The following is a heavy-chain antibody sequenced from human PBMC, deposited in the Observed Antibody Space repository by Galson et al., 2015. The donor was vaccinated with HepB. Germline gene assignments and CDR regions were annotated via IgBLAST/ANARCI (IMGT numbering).Heavy chain of an antibody. CDR2: ISYDGSNK. V-gene: IGHV3-30-3*01. D-gene: IGHD3-3*01. J-gene: IGHJ4*02. CDR1: GFTFSSYA. CDR3: ARAYDFWSGDPPY. Sequence: SLRLSCAASGFTFSSYAMHWVRQAPGKGLEWVAVISYDGSNKYYADSVKGRFTISRDNSKNTLYLQMNSLRAEDTAVYYCARAYDFWSGDPPYWGQGTLVTVSS.